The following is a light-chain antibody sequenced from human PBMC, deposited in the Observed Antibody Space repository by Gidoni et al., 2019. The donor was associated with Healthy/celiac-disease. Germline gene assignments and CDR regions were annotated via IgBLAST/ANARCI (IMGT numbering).Light chain of an antibody. J-gene: IGKJ4*01. Sequence: DIQMSQSRSSLSASVGDRVTITCRASQSISSYLNWYQQKPGKAPKLLIYAASSLQSGVPSRFSGSGSGTDFTLTISSLQPEDFATYYCQQSYSTLLTCGGGTKVEIK. CDR1: QSISSY. CDR2: AAS. CDR3: QQSYSTLLT. V-gene: IGKV1-39*01.